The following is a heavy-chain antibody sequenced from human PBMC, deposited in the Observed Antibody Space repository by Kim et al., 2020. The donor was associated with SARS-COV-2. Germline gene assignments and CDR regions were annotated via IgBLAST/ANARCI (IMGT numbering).Heavy chain of an antibody. V-gene: IGHV3-7*01. CDR3: ASLSYYDSSGYYV. CDR1: GFTFSSYW. Sequence: GGSLRLSCAASGFTFSSYWMSWVRQAPGKGLEWVANIKQDGSEKYYVDSVKGRFTISRDNAKNSLYLQMNSLRAEDTAVYYCASLSYYDSSGYYVWGQGTLVTVSS. CDR2: IKQDGSEK. J-gene: IGHJ4*02. D-gene: IGHD3-22*01.